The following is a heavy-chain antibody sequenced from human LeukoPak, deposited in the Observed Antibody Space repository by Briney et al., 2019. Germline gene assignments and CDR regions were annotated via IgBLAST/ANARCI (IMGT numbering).Heavy chain of an antibody. D-gene: IGHD2-21*01. V-gene: IGHV4-59*01. Sequence: SETLSLTCTVSGGSIISYYWSWIRQPPGKGLEWIGYIYYSGSTNYNPSLKSRVTISVDTSKNQFSLKLTSVTAADTAVYYCARDWMLFHRPDYWGQGTLVTVSS. CDR1: GGSIISYY. J-gene: IGHJ4*02. CDR2: IYYSGST. CDR3: ARDWMLFHRPDY.